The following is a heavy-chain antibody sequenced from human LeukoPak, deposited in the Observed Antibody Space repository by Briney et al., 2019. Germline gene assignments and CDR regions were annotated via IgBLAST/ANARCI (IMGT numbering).Heavy chain of an antibody. J-gene: IGHJ4*02. CDR2: ISGSGGST. D-gene: IGHD2-15*01. CDR3: AQPHRRGSGRTIDY. V-gene: IGHV3-23*01. Sequence: PGGSLRLSCAASGFTFSSYAMSWVRQAPGKGLEWVSAISGSGGSTYYADSVKGRFTISRDNSKNTLYLQMNSLRAEDTAVYYCAQPHRRGSGRTIDYWGQGTLVTVSS. CDR1: GFTFSSYA.